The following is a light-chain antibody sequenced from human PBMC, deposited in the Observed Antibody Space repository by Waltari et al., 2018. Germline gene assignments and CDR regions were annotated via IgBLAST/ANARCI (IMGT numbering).Light chain of an antibody. CDR3: QKRSNWPPALT. CDR1: PSVSSY. V-gene: IGKV3-11*01. Sequence: EIGLTQSPVTLYYSSGERATISCRASPSVSSYLTCYQQKPGQAPRLIIFDSSNRAIGSPARFGGSGSGTDFPLTISSLEPEDFAVYYCQKRSNWPPALTFGGGTKVEVK. J-gene: IGKJ4*01. CDR2: DSS.